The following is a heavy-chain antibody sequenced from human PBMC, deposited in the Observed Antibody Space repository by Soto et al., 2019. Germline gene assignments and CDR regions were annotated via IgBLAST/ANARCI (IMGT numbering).Heavy chain of an antibody. J-gene: IGHJ4*02. D-gene: IGHD6-19*01. CDR1: RFTFSASG. CDR3: GSDRYSSGLKYY. CDR2: ISSIGSTM. Sequence: GCLGISSAASRFTFSASGMSWVRKAPGKGLDRGAYISSIGSTMYYVDSVKGGFTISRENAKNSRYLQMNSLRDEDTAVYYCGSDRYSSGLKYYWGQGTLVPGSS. V-gene: IGHV3-48*02.